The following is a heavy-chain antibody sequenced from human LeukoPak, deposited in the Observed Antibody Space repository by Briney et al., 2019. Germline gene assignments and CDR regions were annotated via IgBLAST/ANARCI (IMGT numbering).Heavy chain of an antibody. CDR2: ISGSGGST. CDR1: GFTFSSYA. D-gene: IGHD3/OR15-3a*01. Sequence: TGGSLRLSCAASGFTFSSYAMSWVRQAPGKGLEWVSAISGSGGSTYYADSVKGRFTISRDNSKNTLYLQMNSLRAEDTAVYYCAKCSTTGRLEMIFSWGQGTLVTVSP. V-gene: IGHV3-23*01. J-gene: IGHJ5*02. CDR3: AKCSTTGRLEMIFS.